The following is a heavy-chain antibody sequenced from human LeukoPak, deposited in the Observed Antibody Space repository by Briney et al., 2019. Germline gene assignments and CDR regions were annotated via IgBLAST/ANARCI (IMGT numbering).Heavy chain of an antibody. J-gene: IGHJ4*02. Sequence: SETLSLTCTVSGGSISSYYWSWIRQPPGKGLEWIGYIYYSGSTNYNPSLKSRVTMSVDTSKNQFSLKLSSVTAADTAVYYCARESGSYLLDYWGQGTLVTVSS. D-gene: IGHD1-26*01. V-gene: IGHV4-59*12. CDR2: IYYSGST. CDR1: GGSISSYY. CDR3: ARESGSYLLDY.